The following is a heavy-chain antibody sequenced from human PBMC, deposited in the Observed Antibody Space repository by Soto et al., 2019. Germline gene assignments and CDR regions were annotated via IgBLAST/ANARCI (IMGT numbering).Heavy chain of an antibody. Sequence: GGSLRLSCAASGFTFSSYAMHWVRQAPGKGLEWVAVISYDGSNKYYADSVKGRFTISRDNSKNTLYLQMNSLRAEDTAVYYCARSSEMQLQVYYYYYGMDVWGQGTTVTVSS. D-gene: IGHD6-6*01. J-gene: IGHJ6*02. CDR3: ARSSEMQLQVYYYYYGMDV. CDR1: GFTFSSYA. CDR2: ISYDGSNK. V-gene: IGHV3-30-3*01.